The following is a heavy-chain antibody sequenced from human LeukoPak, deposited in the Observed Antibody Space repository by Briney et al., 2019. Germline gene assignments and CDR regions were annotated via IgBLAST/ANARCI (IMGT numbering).Heavy chain of an antibody. V-gene: IGHV3-30*04. D-gene: IGHD2-2*01. CDR3: ARDKGYCSSTSCYGYYYYGMDV. Sequence: GGSLRPSVPAPGSTSISNPMRWVGKAPGKGLGWVALISMEGGNKYYADSVKGRFTISRDNSKNTLYLQMNSLRAEDTAVYYCARDKGYCSSTSCYGYYYYGMDVWGKGTTVTVSS. J-gene: IGHJ6*04. CDR2: ISMEGGNK. CDR1: GSTSISNP.